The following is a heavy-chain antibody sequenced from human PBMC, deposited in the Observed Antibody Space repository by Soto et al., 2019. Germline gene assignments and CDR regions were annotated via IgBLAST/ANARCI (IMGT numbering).Heavy chain of an antibody. CDR2: ISAKTADT. V-gene: IGHV1-18*04. CDR3: ARDRPTVTSNYYYYGLDV. CDR1: GYTSTSYG. J-gene: IGHJ6*02. D-gene: IGHD4-17*01. Sequence: ASVKVSCKASGYTSTSYGISWVRQAPGQGLEWMGWISAKTADTNYAQRLQGRVTMTTDTSTSTAYMELRSLRSDDAAVFYCARDRPTVTSNYYYYGLDVWGQGTTVTVS.